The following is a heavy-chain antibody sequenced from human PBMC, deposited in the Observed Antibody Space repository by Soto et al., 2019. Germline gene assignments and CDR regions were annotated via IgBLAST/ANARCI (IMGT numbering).Heavy chain of an antibody. V-gene: IGHV4-39*01. CDR2: IYFSGST. CDR1: GGSINSTGYY. J-gene: IGHJ4*02. CDR3: ARQRDGNSFRYLDY. Sequence: SETLSLTCTVSGGSINSTGYYWGWIRQPPGKGLEWIGSIYFSGSTSYNPSLKSRVTMSVDTSKNQFSLKLASVTAADTAVYYCARQRDGNSFRYLDYWGQGALVTVS. D-gene: IGHD4-4*01.